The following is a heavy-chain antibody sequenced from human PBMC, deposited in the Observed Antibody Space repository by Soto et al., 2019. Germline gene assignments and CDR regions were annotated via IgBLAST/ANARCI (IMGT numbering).Heavy chain of an antibody. J-gene: IGHJ4*02. Sequence: PGGYLRLSRAGSGFTFSSYGIPWVRLPPGKGLEWVALLSYDGGNEKYTESVKDRFTISRGDSYSVAHLQMSSLRIEDKAMYYCAKDSYCGTYPTDFVYWGQGSRVTVSS. D-gene: IGHD1-26*01. CDR1: GFTFSSYG. CDR3: AKDSYCGTYPTDFVY. CDR2: LSYDGGNE. V-gene: IGHV3-30*18.